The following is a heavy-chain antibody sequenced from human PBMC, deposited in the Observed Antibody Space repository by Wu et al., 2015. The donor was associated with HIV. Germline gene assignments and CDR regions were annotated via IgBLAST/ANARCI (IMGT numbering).Heavy chain of an antibody. J-gene: IGHJ5*02. CDR2: ITPVLGST. D-gene: IGHD3-10*01. V-gene: IGHV1-69*11. Sequence: QVQLVQSGAEVKQPGSSMKISCKASGNTFNAITWVRQAPGQGLECMGKITPVLGSTVYTQKFQDRVTITADESTSTSYMELSSLTSEDTAVYYCAREVGAMLANWFDPWGQGTQVIVSS. CDR3: AREVGAMLANWFDP. CDR1: GNTFNA.